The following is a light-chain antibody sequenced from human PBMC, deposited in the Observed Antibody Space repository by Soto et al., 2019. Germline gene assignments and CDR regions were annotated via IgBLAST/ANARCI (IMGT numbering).Light chain of an antibody. CDR3: HKGNSWHLT. CDR2: EAS. Sequence: VLTQSPDTLSLSPGERATLSCRASQDVGKFLVWYHQKPGLSPSLVIYEASKRATDIPDRFSGSGVGTALTLPITRLGPEGVGFYYCHKGNSWHLTLGGGTKGDIK. J-gene: IGKJ4*01. CDR1: QDVGKF. V-gene: IGKV3D-11*01.